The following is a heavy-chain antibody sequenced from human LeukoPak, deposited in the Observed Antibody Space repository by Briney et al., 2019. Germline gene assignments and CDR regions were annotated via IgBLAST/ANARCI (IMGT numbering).Heavy chain of an antibody. Sequence: ASVKVSCKVSGYTLTEFSMHWVRQAPGKGLEWMGGFDPEDGERVYAQKFQGRVTMTEDTSTDTAYMELSSLRSEDTAVYYCAIDLGSSGWYYFDYWGQGTLVTVSS. D-gene: IGHD6-19*01. V-gene: IGHV1-24*01. J-gene: IGHJ4*02. CDR2: FDPEDGER. CDR1: GYTLTEFS. CDR3: AIDLGSSGWYYFDY.